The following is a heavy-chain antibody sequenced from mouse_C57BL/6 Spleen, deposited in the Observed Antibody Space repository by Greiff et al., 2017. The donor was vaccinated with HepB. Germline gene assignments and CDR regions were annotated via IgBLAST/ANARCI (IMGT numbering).Heavy chain of an antibody. CDR2: IYPGDGDT. D-gene: IGHD1-1*01. CDR3: ARWDYGSSYKDY. V-gene: IGHV1-82*01. CDR1: GYAFSSSW. Sequence: QVQLQQSGPELVKPGASVKISCKASGYAFSSSWMNWVKQRPGKGLEWIGRIYPGDGDTNYNGKFKSKATLTADKSSSTAYMQLSSLTSEDSAVYFCARWDYGSSYKDYWGQGTTLTVSS. J-gene: IGHJ2*01.